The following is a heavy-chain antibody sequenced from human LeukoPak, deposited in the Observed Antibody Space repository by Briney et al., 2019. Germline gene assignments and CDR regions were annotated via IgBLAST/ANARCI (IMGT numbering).Heavy chain of an antibody. Sequence: KPRGSLRLSCAASGFSISIYNMNWVRQAPGRGLEWVSFLGSSIRYVKYADSVKGRFTISRDDAKNSLYLQVNSLRVEDTAVYYCARGPRIATAGYYFDSWGQGVLVTVSS. CDR1: GFSISIYN. CDR2: LGSSIRYV. J-gene: IGHJ4*02. V-gene: IGHV3-21*01. D-gene: IGHD6-13*01. CDR3: ARGPRIATAGYYFDS.